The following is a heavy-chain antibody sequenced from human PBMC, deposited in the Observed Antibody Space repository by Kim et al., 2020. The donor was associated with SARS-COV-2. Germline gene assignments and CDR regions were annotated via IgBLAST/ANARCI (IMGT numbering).Heavy chain of an antibody. J-gene: IGHJ4*02. V-gene: IGHV4-39*01. CDR1: GGSLRSSSYY. D-gene: IGHD3-22*01. CDR3: ARLWVTYYDSSKGFDY. Sequence: SETLSLTCTVSGGSLRSSSYYWGWFRQPPGKGLEWLESIFFSGTAYYNPSLKSRFTMSVDTSQNQFSLHLNSVTAADTAVYFCARLWVTYYDSSKGFDYWGQGALVTVSS. CDR2: IFFSGTA.